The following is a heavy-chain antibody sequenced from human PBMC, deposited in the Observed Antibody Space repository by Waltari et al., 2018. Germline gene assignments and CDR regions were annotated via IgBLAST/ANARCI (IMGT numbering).Heavy chain of an antibody. D-gene: IGHD6-6*01. CDR3: GGDKDKRNLFSSPRGMDV. CDR2: IIPILGKA. V-gene: IGHV1-69*04. J-gene: IGHJ6*04. CDR1: GGTFSSYA. Sequence: QVQLVQSGAEVKKPGSSVKVSCKASGGTFSSYAISWVRPAPGQGLEGMGGIIPILGKANYAQEVQGRVKVTADKYTSKAYIELGSLGTEETAVYFCGGDKDKRNLFSSPRGMDVWGKGTTVTVSS.